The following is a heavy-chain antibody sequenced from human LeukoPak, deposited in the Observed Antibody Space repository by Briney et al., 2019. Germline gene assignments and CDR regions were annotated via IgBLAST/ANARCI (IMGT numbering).Heavy chain of an antibody. CDR1: GGSFSGYY. CDR3: ARGLRRYYGSGSYSNYYYGMDV. CDR2: INHSGST. D-gene: IGHD3-10*01. V-gene: IGHV4-34*01. J-gene: IGHJ6*04. Sequence: SETLSLTCAGYGGSFSGYYWSWIRQPPGKGQEWIGEINHSGSTNYNPSLKSRVTISVDTSKNQFSLKLSSVTAADTAVYYCARGLRRYYGSGSYSNYYYGMDVWGKGTTVTVSS.